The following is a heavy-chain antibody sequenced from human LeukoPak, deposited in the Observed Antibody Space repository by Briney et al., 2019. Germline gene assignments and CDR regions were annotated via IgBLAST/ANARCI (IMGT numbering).Heavy chain of an antibody. J-gene: IGHJ4*02. D-gene: IGHD5-18*01. V-gene: IGHV3-23*01. CDR1: GFTFSSYA. CDR3: AKARGGYSYGYAYYFDY. Sequence: GGSLRLSCAAPGFTFSSYAMSWVRQAPGKGLEWVSAISGSGGSTYYADSVKGRFTISRDNSKNTLYLQMNSLRAGDTAVYYCAKARGGYSYGYAYYFDYWGQGTLVTVSS. CDR2: ISGSGGST.